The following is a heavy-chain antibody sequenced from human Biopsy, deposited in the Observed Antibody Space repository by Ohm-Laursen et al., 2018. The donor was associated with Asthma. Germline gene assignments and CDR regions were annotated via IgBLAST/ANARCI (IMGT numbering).Heavy chain of an antibody. CDR3: ARGGYYGDRRQHRGMDL. CDR1: GDIFSVFG. D-gene: IGHD4-17*01. Sequence: ASVKVSCKSSGDIFSVFGVNWVRQAPGQGLEWMGEIIPLYRTVNYAQRFQGRVTITADESTTTSYMELSSLKSDDTAVYYCARGGYYGDRRQHRGMDLWGQGTTVTVSS. CDR2: IIPLYRTV. V-gene: IGHV1-69*13. J-gene: IGHJ6*02.